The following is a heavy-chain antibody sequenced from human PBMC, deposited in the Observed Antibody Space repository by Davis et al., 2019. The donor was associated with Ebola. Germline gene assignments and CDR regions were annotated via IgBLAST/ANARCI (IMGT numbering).Heavy chain of an antibody. CDR2: IYYRGIT. CDR1: GGSISSSTSY. D-gene: IGHD3/OR15-3a*01. J-gene: IGHJ3*01. V-gene: IGHV4-39*01. Sequence: SETLSLTCTVSGGSISSSTSYWGWIRQPPGKGLEWIGGIYYRGITAYNPSLRSRVTISVDTSENRFSLDLTSVTATDTAVYYCARLPNGPLDQPDWGQGTIVTVSS. CDR3: ARLPNGPLDQPD.